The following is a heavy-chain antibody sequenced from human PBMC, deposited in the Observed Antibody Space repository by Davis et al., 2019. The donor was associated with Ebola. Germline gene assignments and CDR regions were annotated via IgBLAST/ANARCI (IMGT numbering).Heavy chain of an antibody. Sequence: GESLKISCAASGFTFSRYGMHWVRQAPGKGLEWVVFIPYDGSNKYYVDSVKGRFTISRDNSKNTLYLQMNSLRVEDTAVYYCARAGGGMDVWGQGTTVTVSS. CDR3: ARAGGGMDV. J-gene: IGHJ6*02. V-gene: IGHV3-30*02. CDR2: IPYDGSNK. CDR1: GFTFSRYG.